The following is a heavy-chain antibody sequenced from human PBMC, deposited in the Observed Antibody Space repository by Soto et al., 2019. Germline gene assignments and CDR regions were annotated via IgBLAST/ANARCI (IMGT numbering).Heavy chain of an antibody. V-gene: IGHV4-59*08. CDR2: IYYRGST. CDR1: GGSISSYY. D-gene: IGHD3-3*01. Sequence: QVQLQESGPGLVKPSETLSLTCTVSGGSISSYYWSWIRQPPGKGLEWIGYIYYRGSTNYNPSLTSRLNISVDTSKNHSSKKLRSVTAADTAVYYCARQKYYDFWSGYYVTGNYYYYYYMDVWGKGTTVTVSS. CDR3: ARQKYYDFWSGYYVTGNYYYYYYMDV. J-gene: IGHJ6*03.